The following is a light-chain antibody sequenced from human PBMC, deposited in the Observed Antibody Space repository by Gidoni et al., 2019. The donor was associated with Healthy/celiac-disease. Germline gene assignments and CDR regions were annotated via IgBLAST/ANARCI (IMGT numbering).Light chain of an antibody. CDR1: QSISSY. CDR2: AAS. J-gene: IGKJ2*01. CDR3: QQSYSTPYT. V-gene: IGKV1-39*01. Sequence: DIQLTQPPSSLSASVGDRVTITCRASQSISSYLNWYQQKPGTAPKLLIYAASRLQSGVPSRFSGSGSGTDFTLTISCLQPEDFATYYCQQSYSTPYTFGQGTKLEIK.